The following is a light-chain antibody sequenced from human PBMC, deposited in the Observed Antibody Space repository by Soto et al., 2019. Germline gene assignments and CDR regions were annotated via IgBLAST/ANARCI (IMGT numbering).Light chain of an antibody. CDR3: QQFHQSPVT. V-gene: IGKV3-15*01. CDR2: YAS. Sequence: EIVMTQSPPTLSVSPGERGTLSCSASQRVMNNLAWYQHKPVKAPRLLIYYASNVATVNPSRFTVSGYGTDFTLTINSLRSEDVAVYYCQQFHQSPVTFGGGAKVEI. J-gene: IGKJ4*01. CDR1: QRVMNN.